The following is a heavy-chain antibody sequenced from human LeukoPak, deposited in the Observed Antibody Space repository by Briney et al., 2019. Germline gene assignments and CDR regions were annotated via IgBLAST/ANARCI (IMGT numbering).Heavy chain of an antibody. CDR2: ISYDGSNK. D-gene: IGHD5-18*01. Sequence: GRSLRLSCAASGFTFSSYGMHWVRQAPGKGLEWVAVISYDGSNKYYADSVKGRFTISRDNSKNTLYLQMNSLRAEDTAVYYCAKSGYSYGLPLDYWGQGTLVTVSS. V-gene: IGHV3-30*18. CDR1: GFTFSSYG. CDR3: AKSGYSYGLPLDY. J-gene: IGHJ4*02.